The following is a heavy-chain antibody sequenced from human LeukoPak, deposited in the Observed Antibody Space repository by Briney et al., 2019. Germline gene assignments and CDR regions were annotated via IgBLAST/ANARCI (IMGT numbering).Heavy chain of an antibody. D-gene: IGHD1-26*01. J-gene: IGHJ4*02. CDR3: AKSGGYGLIDY. CDR1: GGSISRSSYY. Sequence: SETLSLTCTVSGGSISRSSYYWGWIRQTPGMGLEWIGSASYSGNTDYNPSLKSRVTISVDTSKNLFSLRLTSVTAADTAMYYCAKSGGYGLIDYWGQGTLVTVSS. V-gene: IGHV4-39*02. CDR2: ASYSGNT.